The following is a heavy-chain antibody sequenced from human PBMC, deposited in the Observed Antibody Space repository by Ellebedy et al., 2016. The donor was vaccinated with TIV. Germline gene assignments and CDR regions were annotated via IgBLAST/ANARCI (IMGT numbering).Heavy chain of an antibody. Sequence: SETLSLXCTVSGGSVSSGSYYWSWIRQPPGKGLEWIGYIYYSGSTNYNPSLKSRVTISVDRSKNQFSLKLSSVTAADTAVYYCARDRGITMVRGVIIKEGWFDPWGQGTLVTVSS. CDR2: IYYSGST. D-gene: IGHD3-10*01. V-gene: IGHV4-61*01. CDR1: GGSVSSGSYY. CDR3: ARDRGITMVRGVIIKEGWFDP. J-gene: IGHJ5*02.